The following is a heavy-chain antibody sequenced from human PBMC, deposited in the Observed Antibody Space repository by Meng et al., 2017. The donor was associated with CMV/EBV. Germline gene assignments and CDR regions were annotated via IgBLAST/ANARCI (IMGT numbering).Heavy chain of an antibody. CDR1: FTSYH. V-gene: IGHV1-46*01. CDR2: ISPADGGP. Sequence: FTSYHVHWRRQAPGQGLEWVGMISPADGGPTYAQRFQGRVTMTSDTSTSTVYMDLRSLRSDDTALYFCAREYCTTYRCSYNPHWYDPWGQGTLVTVSS. D-gene: IGHD2-8*01. J-gene: IGHJ5*02. CDR3: AREYCTTYRCSYNPHWYDP.